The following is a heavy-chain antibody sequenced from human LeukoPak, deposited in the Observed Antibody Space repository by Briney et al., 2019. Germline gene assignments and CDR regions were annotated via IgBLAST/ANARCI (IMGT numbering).Heavy chain of an antibody. D-gene: IGHD1-26*01. CDR2: ISPNGGST. CDR1: GFTFSGYA. V-gene: IGHV3-64*04. Sequence: GGSLRLSCSASGFTFSGYAMHWVRQAPGKGLEYVSAISPNGGSTYYADSVRGRFSISRDNSKNTLYLQMNSLRAEDTAVYYCARDRVGATDYFDYWGQGTLVTVSS. J-gene: IGHJ4*02. CDR3: ARDRVGATDYFDY.